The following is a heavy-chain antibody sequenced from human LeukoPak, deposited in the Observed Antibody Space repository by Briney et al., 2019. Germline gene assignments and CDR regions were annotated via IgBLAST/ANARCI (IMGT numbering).Heavy chain of an antibody. V-gene: IGHV3-33*01. Sequence: GGSLRLSCAASGFTFRNNGMHWVRQAPGKGLEWVGIIWYDGSNKYYADSVKGRFTISRDNAKNTLYLQMNSLRAEDTAVYYCARDPVRRDSYWGQGTLVTVSS. D-gene: IGHD3-10*01. CDR3: ARDPVRRDSY. J-gene: IGHJ4*02. CDR2: IWYDGSNK. CDR1: GFTFRNNG.